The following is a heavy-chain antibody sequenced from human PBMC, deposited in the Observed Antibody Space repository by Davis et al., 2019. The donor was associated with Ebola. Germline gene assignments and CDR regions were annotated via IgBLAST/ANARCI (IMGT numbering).Heavy chain of an antibody. D-gene: IGHD1-26*01. CDR1: GGSISSSSYY. J-gene: IGHJ4*02. CDR2: IYYSGST. Sequence: PSETLSLTCTVSGGSISSSSYYWGWIRQPPGKGLEWIGSIYYSGSTYYNPSLKSRVTISVDTSKNQFSLKLSSVTAADTAVYYCARHGGRVGSYYFDYWGQGTLVTVSS. V-gene: IGHV4-39*01. CDR3: ARHGGRVGSYYFDY.